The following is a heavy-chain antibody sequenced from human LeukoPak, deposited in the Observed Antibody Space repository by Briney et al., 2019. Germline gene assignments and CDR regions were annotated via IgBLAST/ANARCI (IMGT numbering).Heavy chain of an antibody. CDR2: IYYSGNT. J-gene: IGHJ4*02. D-gene: IGHD2-2*01. V-gene: IGHV4-59*01. CDR3: ARVSGRYCSSTSCREIVKFDY. CDR1: GVSINSDY. Sequence: SETLSLTCTVSGVSINSDYWSWIRQPPGKGLEWIGYIYYSGNTNYNPSLKGRVTISVDTSKNQFSLKLSSVTAADTAVYYCARVSGRYCSSTSCREIVKFDYWGQGTLVTVSS.